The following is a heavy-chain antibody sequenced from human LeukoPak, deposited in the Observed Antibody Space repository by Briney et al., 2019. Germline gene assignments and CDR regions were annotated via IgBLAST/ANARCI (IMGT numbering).Heavy chain of an antibody. Sequence: GGSLRLSCPASGFTFSSYAMHWVRQAPGKGLEWVAVISYDGSNKYYADSVKGRFTISRDNSKNTLYLQMNSLRAEDTAVYYCAREGRYCSSTSCSTYNFDYWGQGTLVTVSS. CDR1: GFTFSSYA. J-gene: IGHJ4*02. V-gene: IGHV3-30*04. CDR2: ISYDGSNK. D-gene: IGHD2-2*01. CDR3: AREGRYCSSTSCSTYNFDY.